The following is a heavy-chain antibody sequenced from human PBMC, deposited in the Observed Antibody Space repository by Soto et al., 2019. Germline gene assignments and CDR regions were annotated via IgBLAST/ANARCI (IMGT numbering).Heavy chain of an antibody. CDR2: INHSGST. J-gene: IGHJ4*02. CDR1: GGSFSGYY. Sequence: SETLSLTCAVYGGSFSGYYWSWIRQPPGKGLEWIGEINHSGSTNYNPSLKSRIVISVDTSKNQFSLKLISVTAADTAVYYCARAYDFWNGYYSAQYYFDFWGQGTLVTVSS. V-gene: IGHV4-34*01. D-gene: IGHD3-3*01. CDR3: ARAYDFWNGYYSAQYYFDF.